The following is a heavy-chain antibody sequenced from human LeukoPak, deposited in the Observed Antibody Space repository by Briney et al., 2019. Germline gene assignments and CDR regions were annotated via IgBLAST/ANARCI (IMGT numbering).Heavy chain of an antibody. CDR2: ISSSSSTI. CDR1: GFTFSSYS. J-gene: IGHJ5*02. V-gene: IGHV3-48*01. D-gene: IGHD2-2*01. CDR3: ARDCGSTSCPSSGFDP. Sequence: GGSLRLSCAASGFTFSSYSMNWVRQAPGKGLEWVSYISSSSSTIYYADSVKGRFTISRDNAKNSLYLQMNSLRAEDTAVYYCARDCGSTSCPSSGFDPWGQGTLVTVSS.